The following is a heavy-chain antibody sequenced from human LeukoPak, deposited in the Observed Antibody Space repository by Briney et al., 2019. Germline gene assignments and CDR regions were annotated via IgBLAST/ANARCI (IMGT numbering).Heavy chain of an antibody. CDR1: GYTFTSYG. CDR2: ISAYNGNT. Sequence: ASVKVSCKASGYTFTSYGISWVRQAPGQELEWMGWISAYNGNTNYAQKLQGRVTMTTDTSTSTAYMELRSLRSDDTAVYYCARSRGSSDYGDPSDYWGQGTLVTVSS. J-gene: IGHJ4*02. CDR3: ARSRGSSDYGDPSDY. D-gene: IGHD4-17*01. V-gene: IGHV1-18*01.